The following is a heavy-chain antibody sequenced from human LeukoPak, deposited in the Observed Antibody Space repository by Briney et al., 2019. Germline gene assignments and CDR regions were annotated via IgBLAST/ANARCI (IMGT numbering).Heavy chain of an antibody. D-gene: IGHD3-10*01. CDR2: INHSGST. V-gene: IGHV4-34*01. J-gene: IGHJ6*03. Sequence: SETLSLTCAVYSGSFTDYYWIWIRQPPGEGLEWIGEINHSGSTNYNPSLGGRVTILVDTSKNQFSLRLSSVTAADTAVYYCARGRKVVGEFWRPYYYHHMDVWGKGTTVTVSS. CDR1: SGSFTDYY. CDR3: ARGRKVVGEFWRPYYYHHMDV.